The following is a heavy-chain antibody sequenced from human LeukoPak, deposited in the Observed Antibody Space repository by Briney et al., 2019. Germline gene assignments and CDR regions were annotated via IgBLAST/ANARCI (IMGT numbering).Heavy chain of an antibody. CDR2: ISSSSSTI. J-gene: IGHJ4*02. D-gene: IGHD6-13*01. V-gene: IGHV3-48*04. CDR3: ASIRMGAAAGYDPYYFDY. Sequence: GGSLRLSCAASGFTFSSYSMNWVRQAPGKGLEWVSYISSSSSTIYYADSVKGRFTISRDNAKNSLYLQMNSLRAEDTAVYYCASIRMGAAAGYDPYYFDYWGQGTLVTVSS. CDR1: GFTFSSYS.